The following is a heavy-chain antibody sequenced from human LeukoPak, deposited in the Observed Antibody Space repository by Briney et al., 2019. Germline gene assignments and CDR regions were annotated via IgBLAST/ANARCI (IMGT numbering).Heavy chain of an antibody. D-gene: IGHD3-3*01. CDR2: INPSGGST. Sequence: ASVKVSCKASGYTFTSYYMHWVRQAPGQGLEWMGIINPSGGSTSYAQKFQGRVTMTRDTSTSTVYMELSSLRSEDTAVYYCARDQHYSRAIFGEVTTLIDYWGQRTLVTVSS. CDR3: ARDQHYSRAIFGEVTTLIDY. J-gene: IGHJ4*02. CDR1: GYTFTSYY. V-gene: IGHV1-46*01.